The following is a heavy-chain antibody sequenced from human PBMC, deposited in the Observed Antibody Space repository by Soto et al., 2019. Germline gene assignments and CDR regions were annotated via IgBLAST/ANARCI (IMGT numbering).Heavy chain of an antibody. CDR3: ARVSAAGDLDY. D-gene: IGHD6-13*01. CDR1: GGSISSGDYY. CDR2: IYYSGST. J-gene: IGHJ4*02. Sequence: SETLSLTCTVSGGSISSGDYYWSWIRQPPGKGLEWIGYIYYSGSTYYNPSLKSRVTISVDTSKNQFSLKLSSVTAADTAVYYCARVSAAGDLDYWGQGTLVTVYS. V-gene: IGHV4-30-4*01.